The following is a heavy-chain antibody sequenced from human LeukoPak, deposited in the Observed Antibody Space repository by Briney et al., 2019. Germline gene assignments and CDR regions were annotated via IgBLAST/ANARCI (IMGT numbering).Heavy chain of an antibody. CDR1: GFTFSSYA. V-gene: IGHV3-23*01. CDR3: AKVNVITFGGVTDFFDY. CDR2: ISGSGGST. D-gene: IGHD3-16*01. Sequence: GGSLRLSCAASGFTFSSYAMSWVRQAPGKGLEWVSAISGSGGSTYYADSVKGRFTISRDNSKNTLYLQMNSLRAEDTAVYYCAKVNVITFGGVTDFFDYWGQGTLVTVSS. J-gene: IGHJ4*02.